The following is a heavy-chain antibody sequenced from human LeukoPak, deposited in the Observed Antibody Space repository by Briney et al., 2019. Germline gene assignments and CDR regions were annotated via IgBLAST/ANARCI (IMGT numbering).Heavy chain of an antibody. Sequence: PGGSLRLSCAASGXTFSNAWMSWVRQAPGKGLEWVGRIKSKTDGGTTDYAAPVKGRFTFSRDDSKNTLYLQMNSLKTEDTAVYYCTTENAYCGGDCFDYWGQGTLVTVSS. CDR2: IKSKTDGGTT. V-gene: IGHV3-15*01. J-gene: IGHJ4*02. D-gene: IGHD2-21*01. CDR1: GXTFSNAW. CDR3: TTENAYCGGDCFDY.